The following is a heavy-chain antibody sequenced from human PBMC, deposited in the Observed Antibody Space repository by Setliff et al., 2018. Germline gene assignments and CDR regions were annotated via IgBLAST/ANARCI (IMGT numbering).Heavy chain of an antibody. Sequence: SETLSLTCAVYGGSFSGYYWSWIRQPPGKGLEWIGEINHSGSTNYNPSLKSRVTISVDKSKNQFSLKLSSVTAADTAVYYCARSFSRREKFLLDYWGQGALVTVSS. V-gene: IGHV4-34*01. J-gene: IGHJ4*02. CDR2: INHSGST. CDR1: GGSFSGYY. CDR3: ARSFSRREKFLLDY.